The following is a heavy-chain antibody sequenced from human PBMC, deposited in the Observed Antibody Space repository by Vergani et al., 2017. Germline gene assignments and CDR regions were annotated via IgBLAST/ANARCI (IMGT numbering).Heavy chain of an antibody. CDR1: GFTFSSYS. D-gene: IGHD2-2*01. CDR3: ARGPQGPEVYCSSTSCYGGRDYYYGMDV. Sequence: EVQLVESGGGLVQPGGSLRLSCAASGFTFSSYSMNWVRQAPGKGLEWVSYISSSSSTIYYADSVKGRFTISRDNAKNSLYLQMNSLRAEDTAVYYCARGPQGPEVYCSSTSCYGGRDYYYGMDVWGQGTTVTVSS. V-gene: IGHV3-48*04. J-gene: IGHJ6*02. CDR2: ISSSSSTI.